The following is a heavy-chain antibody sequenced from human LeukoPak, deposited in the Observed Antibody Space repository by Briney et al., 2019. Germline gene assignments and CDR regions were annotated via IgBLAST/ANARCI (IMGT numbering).Heavy chain of an antibody. CDR3: AGAYYYDSSGYAIFDY. D-gene: IGHD3-22*01. Sequence: SETLSLTCAVYGGSFSGYYWSWIRQPPGKGLERIGEINHSGSTNYNPSLKSRVTISVDTSKNQFSLKLSSVTAADTAVYYCAGAYYYDSSGYAIFDYWGQGTLVTVSS. V-gene: IGHV4-34*01. CDR2: INHSGST. CDR1: GGSFSGYY. J-gene: IGHJ4*02.